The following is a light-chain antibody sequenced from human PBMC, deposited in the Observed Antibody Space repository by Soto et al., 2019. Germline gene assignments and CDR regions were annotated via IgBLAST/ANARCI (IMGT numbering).Light chain of an antibody. V-gene: IGKV1-39*01. CDR1: QTITTY. CDR2: SAS. CDR3: QQSYSALALT. J-gene: IGKJ4*01. Sequence: DIQMTQSPSSLSASVGDRVTITCRASQTITTYLNWYQQKPGKVPNLLIYSASSLQSGVPSRFSGSGSGTDFTLTISSLQPEDFATYYCQQSYSALALTFGGGTKVEIK.